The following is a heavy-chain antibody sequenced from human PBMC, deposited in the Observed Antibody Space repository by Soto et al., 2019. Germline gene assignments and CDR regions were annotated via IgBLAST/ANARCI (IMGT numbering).Heavy chain of an antibody. D-gene: IGHD6-6*01. CDR1: GFIFSNYA. Sequence: PGGSLRLSCAASGFIFSNYAMSWVRQAPGKGLEWVSFISGSGTTTYYANSVKGRFTISRVNSKNTLYLQMNSLRVEDAAVYYCVREGSSSGLHLDHWGRGTLVTSPQ. J-gene: IGHJ4*02. CDR3: VREGSSSGLHLDH. V-gene: IGHV3-23*01. CDR2: ISGSGTTT.